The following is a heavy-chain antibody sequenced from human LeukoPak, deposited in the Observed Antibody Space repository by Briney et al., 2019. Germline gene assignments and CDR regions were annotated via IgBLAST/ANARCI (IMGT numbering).Heavy chain of an antibody. CDR1: GYTLTELS. CDR2: FDPEDGET. D-gene: IGHD6-19*01. CDR3: ATVRQWLVRGYFQH. J-gene: IGHJ1*01. V-gene: IGHV1-24*01. Sequence: ASVKVSCKVSGYTLTELSMHWVRQAPGKGLEGRGGFDPEDGETIYAQKFQGRVTMTEDTSTDTAYMELSSLRSEDTAVYYCATVRQWLVRGYFQHWGQGTLVTVSS.